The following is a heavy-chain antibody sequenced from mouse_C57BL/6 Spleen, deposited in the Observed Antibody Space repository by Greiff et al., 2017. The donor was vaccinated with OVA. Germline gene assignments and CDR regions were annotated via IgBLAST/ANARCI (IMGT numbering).Heavy chain of an antibody. CDR1: GYTFTSYW. CDR3: ARATVVTTPEFDY. CDR2: IHPNSGST. V-gene: IGHV1-64*01. J-gene: IGHJ2*01. D-gene: IGHD1-1*01. Sequence: QVQLQQPGAELVKPGASVKLSCKASGYTFTSYWMHWVKQRPGQGLEWIGMIHPNSGSTNYNEKFKSKATLTVDKSSSTAYMQLSSLTSEDSAVYYCARATVVTTPEFDYWGQGTTLTVSS.